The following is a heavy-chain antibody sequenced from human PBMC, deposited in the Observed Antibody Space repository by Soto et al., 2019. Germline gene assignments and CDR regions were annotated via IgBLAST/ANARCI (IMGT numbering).Heavy chain of an antibody. CDR1: GGSISSSSYY. CDR2: IYYSGST. D-gene: IGHD1-20*01. J-gene: IGHJ6*02. V-gene: IGHV4-39*01. Sequence: PSETLSLTCTVSGGSISSSSYYWGWIRQPPGKGLEWIGSIYYSGSTYYNPSLKSRVTISVDTSKNKFSLKLSSVTAADTAVYYCARQSRSASLDNGNGMDVGGQGTTVTVSS. CDR3: ARQSRSASLDNGNGMDV.